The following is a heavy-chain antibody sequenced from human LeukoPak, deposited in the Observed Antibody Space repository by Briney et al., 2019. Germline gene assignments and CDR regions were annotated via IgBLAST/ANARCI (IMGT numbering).Heavy chain of an antibody. CDR3: ARRTPITMVRGVIPLYYFDY. V-gene: IGHV4-4*02. Sequence: SETLSLTCAVSSGSITSPHWWSWVRQPPGKGLEWIGEIFHSASINYNPSLKSRVTMSVDKSKSHFSLRLTSVTAADTAVYYCARRTPITMVRGVIPLYYFDYWGQGTLVTVSS. J-gene: IGHJ4*02. D-gene: IGHD3-10*01. CDR1: SGSITSPHW. CDR2: IFHSASI.